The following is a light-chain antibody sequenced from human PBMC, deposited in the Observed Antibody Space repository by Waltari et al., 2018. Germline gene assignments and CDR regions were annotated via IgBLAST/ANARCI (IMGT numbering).Light chain of an antibody. CDR2: KGS. J-gene: IGLJ3*02. Sequence: SYELTQPSTVSVSPGQTATPTCPGDVLAKKYGRWLQQKPGQASVVVIYKGSERPSGIPERFSGSDSGATVTLTITGAQFEDEADYYCHSTADNNWVFGGGTKLTVL. CDR1: VLAKKY. V-gene: IGLV3-27*01. CDR3: HSTADNNWV.